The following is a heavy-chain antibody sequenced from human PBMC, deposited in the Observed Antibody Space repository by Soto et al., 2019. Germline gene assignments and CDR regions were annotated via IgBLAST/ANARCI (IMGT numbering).Heavy chain of an antibody. CDR3: AKMLQVYYYYYMDV. Sequence: EVQLLESGGGLVQPGGSLRLSCAASGFTFRTSPMTWVRQAPGKGLEWVSAIRGSGGGTYYADSVKGRFTISRDNSKNTLYLQMNSLRAEDTVVYYCAKMLQVYYYYYMDVWGKGTTVTVSS. V-gene: IGHV3-23*01. D-gene: IGHD2-8*01. CDR2: IRGSGGGT. CDR1: GFTFRTSP. J-gene: IGHJ6*03.